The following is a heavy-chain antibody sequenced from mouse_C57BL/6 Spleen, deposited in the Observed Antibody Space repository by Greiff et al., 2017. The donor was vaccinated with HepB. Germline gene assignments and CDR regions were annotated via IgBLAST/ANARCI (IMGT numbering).Heavy chain of an antibody. V-gene: IGHV5-4*03. Sequence: DVMLVESGGGLVKPGGSLKLSCAASGFTFSSYAMSWVRQTPEKRLEWVATISDGGSYTYYPDNVKGRVTISRDNAKNNLYLQMSHLKSEDTAMYYCARVVTTVNYFDYWGQGTTLTVSS. CDR2: ISDGGSYT. CDR3: ARVVTTVNYFDY. CDR1: GFTFSSYA. J-gene: IGHJ2*01. D-gene: IGHD1-1*01.